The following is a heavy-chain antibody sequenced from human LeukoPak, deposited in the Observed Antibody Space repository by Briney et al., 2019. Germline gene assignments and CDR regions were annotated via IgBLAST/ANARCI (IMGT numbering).Heavy chain of an antibody. CDR3: ASERGNLRGDAFDI. D-gene: IGHD1-26*01. J-gene: IGHJ3*02. V-gene: IGHV4-4*07. CDR1: GVSFSSYY. Sequence: PSETLSLTCTVSGVSFSSYYWTWIRQPAGKGLEWIGRIFSSGNTNYNPSLESRVTMSIDTSKNQFSLKLTSVTAADTAVYYCASERGNLRGDAFDIWGQGTMVTVSS. CDR2: IFSSGNT.